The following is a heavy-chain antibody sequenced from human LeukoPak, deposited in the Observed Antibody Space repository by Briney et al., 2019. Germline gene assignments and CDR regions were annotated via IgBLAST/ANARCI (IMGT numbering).Heavy chain of an antibody. CDR1: GFTFSRYE. CDR2: ISSAASTI. D-gene: IGHD6-19*01. CDR3: SRAHCGYSRAWDDAFDI. J-gene: IGHJ3*02. V-gene: IGHV3-48*03. Sequence: PGGSLRLSCAASGFTFSRYEMKWVRQAPGKGLEWVSYISSAASTIYYEDSVKGRFTISRDNAKNSLYLQMNSVRAEDKAVYFCSRAHCGYSRAWDDAFDIWGQGTMVTVSS.